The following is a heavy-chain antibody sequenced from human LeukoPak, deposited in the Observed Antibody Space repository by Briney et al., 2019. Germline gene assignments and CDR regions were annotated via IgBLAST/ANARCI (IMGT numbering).Heavy chain of an antibody. CDR1: GYSFTSYW. CDR3: AIPVVAATAGNDAFDI. CDR2: IYPGGSDT. Sequence: SGESLKISCKGSGYSFTSYWIGWVRQMPGKGLEWMGIIYPGGSDTRYSPSFQGQVTISADKSISTAYLQWSSQKASDTAMYYCAIPVVAATAGNDAFDIWGQGTMVTVSS. V-gene: IGHV5-51*01. J-gene: IGHJ3*02. D-gene: IGHD2-15*01.